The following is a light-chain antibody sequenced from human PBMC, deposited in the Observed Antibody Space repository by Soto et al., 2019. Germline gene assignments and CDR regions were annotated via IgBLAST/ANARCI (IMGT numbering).Light chain of an antibody. J-gene: IGKJ1*01. CDR2: GTS. Sequence: ETVLTQSPGTLSLSPGERATLTCRASESVNGNYSAWYQQKPGQAPRLLIYGTSSRATGIPDRFSGSGSGTDFTLTISRLEPEDFAVYYCQQCGSLPGTFGQGTKVDIK. CDR1: ESVNGNY. CDR3: QQCGSLPGT. V-gene: IGKV3-20*01.